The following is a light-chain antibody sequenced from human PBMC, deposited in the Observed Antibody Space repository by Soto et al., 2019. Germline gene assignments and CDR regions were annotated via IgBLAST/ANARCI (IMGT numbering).Light chain of an antibody. CDR3: CSYVGSSILM. Sequence: QSALTQPASVSGSPGLSITISCTGTSSDVGLYNLVSWYQQLPGKAPKLIIYEVNERPSGISDRFSGSKSGNTASLTISGLQDEDEADYYCCSYVGSSILMFGGGTKVTVL. CDR2: EVN. V-gene: IGLV2-23*02. CDR1: SSDVGLYNL. J-gene: IGLJ3*02.